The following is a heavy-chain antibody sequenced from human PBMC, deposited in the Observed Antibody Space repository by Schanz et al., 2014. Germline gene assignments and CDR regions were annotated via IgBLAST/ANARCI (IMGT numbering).Heavy chain of an antibody. Sequence: EVQLVQSGGGLVQPGGSLRLSCAASGFTFSSHWMHWVRQDPGKGLVWVARINSVGSNTDYADSVTGRFTISRDNAKNTLYLQMNTLRAEDTAVYYCAKGRFGELSAFDIWGQGTRXTVSS. CDR1: GFTFSSHW. D-gene: IGHD3-10*01. CDR3: AKGRFGELSAFDI. J-gene: IGHJ3*02. V-gene: IGHV3-74*01. CDR2: INSVGSNT.